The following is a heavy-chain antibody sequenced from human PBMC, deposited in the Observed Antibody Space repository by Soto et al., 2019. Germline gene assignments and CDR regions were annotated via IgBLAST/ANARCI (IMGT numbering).Heavy chain of an antibody. J-gene: IGHJ4*02. CDR3: ASQPLRYRSSWYDGEFEY. V-gene: IGHV4-39*01. Sequence: SETLSLTCTVSGGSVSSRSYFWGWIRQPPGKGLEWIGSIYHIGSTYYNPSLKSRLTISVDTSKNQFSLKVSSVTAADTGVYYCASQPLRYRSSWYDGEFEYFGQGILITVSS. CDR2: IYHIGST. D-gene: IGHD6-13*01. CDR1: GGSVSSRSYF.